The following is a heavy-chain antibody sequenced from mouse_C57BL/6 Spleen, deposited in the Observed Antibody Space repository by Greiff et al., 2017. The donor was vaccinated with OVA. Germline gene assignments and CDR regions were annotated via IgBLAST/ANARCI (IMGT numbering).Heavy chain of an antibody. D-gene: IGHD2-5*01. CDR3: AYYSNYYAMDY. V-gene: IGHV1-55*01. CDR1: GYTFTSYW. CDR2: IYPGSGST. J-gene: IGHJ4*01. Sequence: QVQPQQPGAELVKPGASVKMSCKASGYTFTSYWITWVKQRPGQGLEWIGDIYPGSGSTNYNEKFKSKATLTVDTSSSTAYMQLSSLTSEDSAVYYCAYYSNYYAMDYWGQGTSVTVSS.